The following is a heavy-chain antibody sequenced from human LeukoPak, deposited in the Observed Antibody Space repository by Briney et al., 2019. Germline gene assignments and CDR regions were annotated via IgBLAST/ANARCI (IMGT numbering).Heavy chain of an antibody. CDR3: ARDPEMATINYFDY. CDR2: MNPNSGNT. D-gene: IGHD5-12*01. J-gene: IGHJ4*02. Sequence: ASAKVSCKASGYTFTSYDINWVRQATGQGLEWMGWMNPNSGNTGYAQKFQGRVTMTRNTSISTAYMELSSLRSEDTAVYYCARDPEMATINYFDYWGQGTLVTVSS. CDR1: GYTFTSYD. V-gene: IGHV1-8*01.